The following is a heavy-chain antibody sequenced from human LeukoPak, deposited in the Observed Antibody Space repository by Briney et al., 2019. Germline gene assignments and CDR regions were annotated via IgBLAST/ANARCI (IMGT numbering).Heavy chain of an antibody. CDR1: GYTFTSYG. Sequence: ASVKVSCKASGYTFTSYGISWVRQAPGQGLEWMGWISAYNGNTNYAQKLQGRVTMTTDTSTSTAYMELRSLRSDDTAVYYCAGGGGWYREYYYYYGMDVWGQGTTVTVSS. J-gene: IGHJ6*02. CDR2: ISAYNGNT. CDR3: AGGGGWYREYYYYYGMDV. V-gene: IGHV1-18*01. D-gene: IGHD6-19*01.